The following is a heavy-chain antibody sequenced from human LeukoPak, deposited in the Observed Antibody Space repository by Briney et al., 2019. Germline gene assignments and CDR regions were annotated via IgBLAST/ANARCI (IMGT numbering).Heavy chain of an antibody. CDR2: IYYSGST. Sequence: PSETLSLTCTVSGGSISSYYWSWIRQPPGKGLEWIGYIYYSGSTNYNPSLKSRVTISVDTSKNQFSLKLSSVTAADTAVYYCARHDSGAVNAFDIWGQGTMVTVSS. V-gene: IGHV4-59*08. CDR1: GGSISSYY. CDR3: ARHDSGAVNAFDI. D-gene: IGHD6-19*01. J-gene: IGHJ3*02.